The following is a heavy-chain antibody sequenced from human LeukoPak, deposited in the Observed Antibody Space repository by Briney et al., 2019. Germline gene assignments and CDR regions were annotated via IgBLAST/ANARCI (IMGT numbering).Heavy chain of an antibody. J-gene: IGHJ4*02. V-gene: IGHV1-2*02. Sequence: GASVRVSCTASGYTFTGYYMHWVRQAPGQGLEWMGWINPNSGGTNYAQKFQGRVTMTRDTSISTAYMELSRLRSDDTAVYYCARGYDFWSGPALNFDYWGQGTLVTVSS. CDR1: GYTFTGYY. D-gene: IGHD3-3*01. CDR2: INPNSGGT. CDR3: ARGYDFWSGPALNFDY.